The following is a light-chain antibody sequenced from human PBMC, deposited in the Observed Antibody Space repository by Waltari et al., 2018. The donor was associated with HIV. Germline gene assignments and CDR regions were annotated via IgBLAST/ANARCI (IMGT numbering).Light chain of an antibody. CDR1: TGAVTSGNY. CDR3: LLSYSGTRV. V-gene: IGLV7-46*01. J-gene: IGLJ3*02. Sequence: QAVVTQEPSLTVSPGGTVTLTCGSSTGAVTSGNYPYWFQQQPGQAPRTLIYDTNTKHSWTPARFSGSLLGGKAALTLSGAQPEDEAEYYCLLSYSGTRVFGGGTKLTVL. CDR2: DTN.